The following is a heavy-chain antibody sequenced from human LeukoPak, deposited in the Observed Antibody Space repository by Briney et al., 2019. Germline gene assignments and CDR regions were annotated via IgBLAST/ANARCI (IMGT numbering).Heavy chain of an antibody. J-gene: IGHJ3*02. CDR2: ISHSGSS. CDR3: ASATVVYPGGAFDI. D-gene: IGHD2-15*01. Sequence: SETLSLTCAVFGGSFSDYYWSWIRQSPGKGLEWIGEISHSGSSNYNPSLKSRVIISIDTSKNQFSLRLSSVIAADTAIYYCASATVVYPGGAFDIWGQGTTVTVSS. CDR1: GGSFSDYY. V-gene: IGHV4-34*01.